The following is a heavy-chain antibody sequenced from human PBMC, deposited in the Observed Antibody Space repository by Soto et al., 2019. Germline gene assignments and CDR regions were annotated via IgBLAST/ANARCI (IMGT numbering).Heavy chain of an antibody. Sequence: QVQLQESGPGLVKPSETLSLTCTVSGGSISSYYWSWIRQPPGKGLEWIGYIYYSGSTNYNPSLKSRVTISVDTSKNQFSLKLSSVTAADTAVYYCARVGGKYGSGSFLYYYYYYMDVWGKGTTVTVSS. CDR3: ARVGGKYGSGSFLYYYYYYMDV. D-gene: IGHD3-10*01. J-gene: IGHJ6*03. CDR2: IYYSGST. CDR1: GGSISSYY. V-gene: IGHV4-59*01.